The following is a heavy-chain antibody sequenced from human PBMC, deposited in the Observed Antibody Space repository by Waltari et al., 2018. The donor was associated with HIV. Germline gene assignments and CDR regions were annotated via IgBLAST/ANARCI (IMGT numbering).Heavy chain of an antibody. CDR3: ARQDSSGGNYYYGMDV. CDR2: ISSSSIYI. D-gene: IGHD3-22*01. Sequence: EVQLVESGGGLVKTGGSLRRSCSASGFTLGSYSMTWVRQAPGKGLEWVSSISSSSIYISYADSVKGRFTISRDNAKNSLYLQMNSLRAEDTAVYYCARQDSSGGNYYYGMDVWGQGTTVTVSS. CDR1: GFTLGSYS. J-gene: IGHJ6*02. V-gene: IGHV3-21*01.